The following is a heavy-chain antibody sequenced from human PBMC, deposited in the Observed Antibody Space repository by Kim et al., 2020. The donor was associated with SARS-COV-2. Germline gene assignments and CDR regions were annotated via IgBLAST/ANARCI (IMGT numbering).Heavy chain of an antibody. CDR3: AKTTLLRYSSSWYDNSLDY. CDR2: ISWNSGSI. Sequence: GGSLRLSCAASGFTFDDYAMHWVRQATGKGLEWVSGISWNSGSIGYADSVKGRFTISRDNAKNSLYLQMNSLRAEDTALYYCAKTTLLRYSSSWYDNSLDYWGQGTLVTVSS. CDR1: GFTFDDYA. V-gene: IGHV3-9*01. D-gene: IGHD6-13*01. J-gene: IGHJ4*02.